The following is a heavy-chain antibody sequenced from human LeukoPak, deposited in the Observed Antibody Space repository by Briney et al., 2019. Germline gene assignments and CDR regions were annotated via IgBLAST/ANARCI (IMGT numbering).Heavy chain of an antibody. CDR3: AKGSSWYYFDY. D-gene: IGHD6-13*01. J-gene: IGHJ4*02. V-gene: IGHV3-21*01. CDR1: GFTFSSYS. CDR2: ISSSSSYI. Sequence: GGSLRLSCAASGFTFSSYSMNWVRQAPGKGLEWVSSISSSSSYIYYADSVKGRFTISRDNAKNSLYLQMNSLRAEDTAVYYCAKGSSWYYFDYWGQGTLVTVSS.